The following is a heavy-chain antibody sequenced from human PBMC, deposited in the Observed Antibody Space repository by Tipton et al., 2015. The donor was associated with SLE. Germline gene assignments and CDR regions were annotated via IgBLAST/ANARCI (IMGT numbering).Heavy chain of an antibody. CDR2: ISYSGST. Sequence: GLVKPSETLSLTCTVSGGSISSHFWSWIRQPPGKGLEWIGYISYSGSTTYNPSLKSRVTISLDTSKNQFSLKLSSVTAADTAVYYCTRGVGARGSNLDYWGQGSLVTVSS. CDR3: TRGVGARGSNLDY. V-gene: IGHV4-59*08. J-gene: IGHJ4*02. CDR1: GGSISSHF. D-gene: IGHD1-26*01.